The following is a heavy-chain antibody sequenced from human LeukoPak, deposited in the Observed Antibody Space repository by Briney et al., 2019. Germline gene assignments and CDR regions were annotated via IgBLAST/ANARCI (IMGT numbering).Heavy chain of an antibody. CDR2: ISGSGDNT. D-gene: IGHD3-10*01. CDR1: GFTFSSYA. J-gene: IGHJ4*02. V-gene: IGHV3-23*01. Sequence: GGSLRLSCAASGFTFSSYAMSWVRQAPGKGLEWVSGISGSGDNTYYADSVKGRFTISRDNSKNTLYLQMNSLRAEDTAVYYCAKDSVPYYYGSGSYSDYWGQGTLVTVSS. CDR3: AKDSVPYYYGSGSYSDY.